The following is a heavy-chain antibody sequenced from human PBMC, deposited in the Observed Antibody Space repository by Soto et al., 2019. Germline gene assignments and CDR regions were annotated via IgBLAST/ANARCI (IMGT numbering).Heavy chain of an antibody. Sequence: EVQLLESGGGLVQPGWSLRLSCVASGFSFSNYAMNWVRQAPGKGLEWVSTMSGSGAEKYYADSVKGRFTISRDNSKNTLYLQMNSLRAEDTAVYYCAKDPFEPWGGAYFDYWGQGTSVTVSS. V-gene: IGHV3-23*01. CDR2: MSGSGAEK. J-gene: IGHJ4*02. CDR3: AKDPFEPWGGAYFDY. CDR1: GFSFSNYA. D-gene: IGHD2-21*01.